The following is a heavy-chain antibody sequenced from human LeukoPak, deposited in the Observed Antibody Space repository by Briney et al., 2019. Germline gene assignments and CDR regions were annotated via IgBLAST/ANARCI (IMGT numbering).Heavy chain of an antibody. V-gene: IGHV4-39*01. CDR3: ANIIVGTTRHAFDI. CDR1: GGSISSSSYY. J-gene: IGHJ3*02. Sequence: SETLSLTCTVPGGSISSSSYYWGWIRQPPGKGLEWIGSIYYSGSTFYNPSLKSRVTISVDTSKNQFSLKLSSVTAADTAVYYCANIIVGTTRHAFDIWGQGTMVTVSS. CDR2: IYYSGST. D-gene: IGHD1-26*01.